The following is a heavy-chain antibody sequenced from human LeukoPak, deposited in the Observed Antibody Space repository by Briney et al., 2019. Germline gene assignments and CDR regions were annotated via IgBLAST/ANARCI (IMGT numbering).Heavy chain of an antibody. D-gene: IGHD6-6*01. V-gene: IGHV4-39*07. Sequence: SETLSLTCTVSGGSISSSSYYWGWIRQPPGKGLEWIGSIYYSGSTYYNPSLKSRVTISVDTSKNQFSLKLSSVTAADTAVYYCARGRPPQRIAARPHLVDVWGKGTTVTVSS. CDR2: IYYSGST. J-gene: IGHJ6*04. CDR3: ARGRPPQRIAARPHLVDV. CDR1: GGSISSSSYY.